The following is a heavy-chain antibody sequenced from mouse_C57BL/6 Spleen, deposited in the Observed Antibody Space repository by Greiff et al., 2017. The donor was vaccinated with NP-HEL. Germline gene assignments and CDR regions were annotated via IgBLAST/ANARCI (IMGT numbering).Heavy chain of an antibody. CDR3: ARDGTGTGAMDY. Sequence: EVLLVESGGGLVKPGGSLKLSCAASGFTFSSYAMPWVRQTPEKRLEWVATISDGGSYTYYPDNVKGRFTISRDNAKNNLYLQMSHLKSEDTAMYYCARDGTGTGAMDYWGQGTSVTVSS. CDR1: GFTFSSYA. D-gene: IGHD4-1*01. CDR2: ISDGGSYT. J-gene: IGHJ4*01. V-gene: IGHV5-4*01.